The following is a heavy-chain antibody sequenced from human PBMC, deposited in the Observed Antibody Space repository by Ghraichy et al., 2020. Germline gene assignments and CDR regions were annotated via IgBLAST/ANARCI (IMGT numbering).Heavy chain of an antibody. J-gene: IGHJ5*02. CDR1: GFTFDDYA. CDR2: ISWDGGST. D-gene: IGHD6-13*01. CDR3: AKDSSSRGDNWFDP. V-gene: IGHV3-43D*03. Sequence: TCAASGFTFDDYAMHWVRQAPGKDLEWVSLISWDGGSTYYADSVKGRFTISRDNSKNSLYLQMNSLRAEDTALYYCAKDSSSRGDNWFDPWGQGTLVTVSS.